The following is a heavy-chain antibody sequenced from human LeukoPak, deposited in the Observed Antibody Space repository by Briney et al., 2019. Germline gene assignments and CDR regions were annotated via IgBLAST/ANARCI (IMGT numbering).Heavy chain of an antibody. CDR2: INPSGGST. Sequence: GASVKVSCKASGYTSTSYYMHWVRQAPGQGLEWMEIINPSGGSTSYAQKFQGRVTMTRDTSTSTVYMELSSLRSEDTAVYYCARGGYDSSGYYSKSAYFDYWGQGTLVTVSS. J-gene: IGHJ4*02. CDR3: ARGGYDSSGYYSKSAYFDY. V-gene: IGHV1-46*01. CDR1: GYTSTSYY. D-gene: IGHD3-22*01.